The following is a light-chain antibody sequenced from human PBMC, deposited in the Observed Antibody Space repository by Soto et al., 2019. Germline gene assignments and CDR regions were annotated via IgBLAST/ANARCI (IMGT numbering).Light chain of an antibody. V-gene: IGLV2-8*01. Sequence: QSVLTQPPSASGSPGQSFTISCTGTSSDVGGYNYVSWYQQHPGKAPKLMIYEVTKRPSGVPDRFSGSKSGNTASLTVSGLQAEDEADYYCSSYAGSTNVFGTGTKVTVL. CDR3: SSYAGSTNV. CDR1: SSDVGGYNY. CDR2: EVT. J-gene: IGLJ1*01.